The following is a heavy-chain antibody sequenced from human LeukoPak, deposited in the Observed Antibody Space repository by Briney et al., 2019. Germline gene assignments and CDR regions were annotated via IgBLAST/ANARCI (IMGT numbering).Heavy chain of an antibody. CDR2: IRYDGSNK. D-gene: IGHD5-24*01. Sequence: PGGSLRLSCAAPGFTFSSYGMHWVRQAPGKGLEWVAFIRYDGSNKYYADSVRGRFTISRDDSKNTAYLQMNSLKTEDTAVYYCTSVRRDGYNPYFDYWGQGTLVTVSS. V-gene: IGHV3-30*02. CDR3: TSVRRDGYNPYFDY. J-gene: IGHJ4*02. CDR1: GFTFSSYG.